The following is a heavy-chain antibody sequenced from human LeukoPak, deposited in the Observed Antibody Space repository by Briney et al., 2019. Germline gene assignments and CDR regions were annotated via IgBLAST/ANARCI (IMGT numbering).Heavy chain of an antibody. CDR3: ARSYSGSRGTFDY. D-gene: IGHD6-6*01. CDR2: ITSSSSYI. V-gene: IGHV3-21*01. J-gene: IGHJ4*02. Sequence: GGSLRLSCAASGFTFSSYGMNWVRQAPGKGLEWVSSITSSSSYIYYADSVKGRFTISRDNAKNSLYLQMNSLRAEDTAVYYCARSYSGSRGTFDYWGQGTLVTVSS. CDR1: GFTFSSYG.